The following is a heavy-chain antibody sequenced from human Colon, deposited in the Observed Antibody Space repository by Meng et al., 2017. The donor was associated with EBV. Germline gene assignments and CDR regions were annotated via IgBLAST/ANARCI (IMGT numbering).Heavy chain of an antibody. CDR2: IYYSGST. V-gene: IGHV4-31*03. J-gene: IGHJ5*02. Sequence: QVQLQESGPGLVKPSQTLSLTCTVSGGSISSGGFYWSWIRQHPGKGLEWIGYIYYSGSTYYNPSLRSRVAISIDTSKNQFSLKLTSVTAADTAVYFCARTNYGDYNWFDPWGPGTLVTVS. CDR3: ARTNYGDYNWFDP. D-gene: IGHD4-17*01. CDR1: GGSISSGGFY.